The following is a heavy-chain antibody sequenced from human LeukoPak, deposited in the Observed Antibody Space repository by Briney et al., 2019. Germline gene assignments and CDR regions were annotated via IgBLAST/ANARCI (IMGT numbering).Heavy chain of an antibody. CDR2: FDPEDGET. CDR3: ARETGGDYYYYYYMDV. D-gene: IGHD1-26*01. V-gene: IGHV1-24*01. CDR1: GYTLTELS. Sequence: ASVKVSCKVSGYTLTELSMHWVRQAPGKGLEWMGGFDPEDGETIYAQKFQGRVTMTEDTSTDTAYMELSSLRSEDTAVYYCARETGGDYYYYYYMDVWGKGTTVTVSS. J-gene: IGHJ6*03.